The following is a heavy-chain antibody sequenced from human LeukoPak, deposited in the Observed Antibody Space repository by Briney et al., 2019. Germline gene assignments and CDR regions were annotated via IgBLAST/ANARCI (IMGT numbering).Heavy chain of an antibody. Sequence: GGSLRLSCAASGFTFSSYEMNWVRQAPGKGLEWVSYISSSGSTIYYADSVKGRFTISRDNAKDSLYLQMNGLRAEDTAVYYCARDLEIVVVITTPGPYYFDYWGQGTLVTVSS. CDR2: ISSSGSTI. J-gene: IGHJ4*02. CDR1: GFTFSSYE. D-gene: IGHD3-22*01. CDR3: ARDLEIVVVITTPGPYYFDY. V-gene: IGHV3-48*03.